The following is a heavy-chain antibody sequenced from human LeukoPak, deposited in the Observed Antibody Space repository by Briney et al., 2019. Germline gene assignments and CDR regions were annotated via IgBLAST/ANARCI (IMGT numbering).Heavy chain of an antibody. J-gene: IGHJ4*02. D-gene: IGHD3-16*01. CDR1: GFTFSKHH. Sequence: RTGGSLRLSCAASGFTFSKHHMDWVRQAPGKGLEWVSAISGSGGSTYYADSVKGRFTISRDNSKNTLYLQMNSLRAEDTAVYYCAKVVFGLLLGYFDYWGQGTLVTVSS. CDR2: ISGSGGST. CDR3: AKVVFGLLLGYFDY. V-gene: IGHV3-23*01.